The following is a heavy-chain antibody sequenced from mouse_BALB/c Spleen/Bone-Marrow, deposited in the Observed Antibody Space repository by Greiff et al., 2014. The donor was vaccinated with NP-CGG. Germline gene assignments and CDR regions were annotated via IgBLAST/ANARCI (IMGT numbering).Heavy chain of an antibody. Sequence: DVKLQESGGGLVQPGGSLRLSCATSGFTFTDYYMSWVRQPPGKALEWLGFIRNKANGYTTEYSASVKGRFTISRDNSQSILYLQINILRTEDSATYYWARDRNYGSNWYFDVWGAGTTVTVSS. D-gene: IGHD1-1*01. CDR1: GFTFTDYY. J-gene: IGHJ1*01. CDR2: IRNKANGYTT. CDR3: ARDRNYGSNWYFDV. V-gene: IGHV7-3*02.